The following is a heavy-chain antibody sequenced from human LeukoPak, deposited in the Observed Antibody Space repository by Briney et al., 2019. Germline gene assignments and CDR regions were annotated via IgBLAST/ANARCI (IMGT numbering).Heavy chain of an antibody. CDR1: GGSFCGYY. CDR3: AGRYCSSTSCYFHYYYGMDV. D-gene: IGHD2-2*01. CDR2: INHSGST. J-gene: IGHJ6*04. V-gene: IGHV4-34*01. Sequence: PSETLSLTCAVYGGSFCGYYWSWIRQPPGKGLEWIGEINHSGSTNYHPSLQSRVTISVDTSKNQFSLKLSSVTAADTAVYYCAGRYCSSTSCYFHYYYGMDVWGKGTTVTVSS.